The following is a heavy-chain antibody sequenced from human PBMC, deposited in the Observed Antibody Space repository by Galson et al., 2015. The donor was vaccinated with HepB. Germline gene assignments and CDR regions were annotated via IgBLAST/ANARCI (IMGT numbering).Heavy chain of an antibody. CDR2: IYPGDSEI. V-gene: IGHV5-51*03. CDR1: GYSFTTYW. D-gene: IGHD3-16*01. Sequence: QSGAEVKKPGESLRISCKGSGYSFTTYWIDWVRQVPGKGLEWMGFIYPGDSEIKYSPSFQGQVTISVDKSISTAYLQWSGLKASDTAIYYCARRVGSLRVGYFDYWGQGTVVTVSS. J-gene: IGHJ4*02. CDR3: ARRVGSLRVGYFDY.